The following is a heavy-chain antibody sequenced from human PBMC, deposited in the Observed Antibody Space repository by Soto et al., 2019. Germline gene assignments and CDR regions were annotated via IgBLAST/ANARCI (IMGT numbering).Heavy chain of an antibody. CDR2: IYYSGST. V-gene: IGHV4-31*03. CDR3: ARSLSVDTAMVYGY. CDR1: GGSISSGGYY. Sequence: QVQLQESGPGLVKPSQTLSLTCTVSGGSISSGGYYWSWIRQHPGMGLEWIGYIYYSGSTYYNPSLKRRVTISVDTSKNQFSLKLSSVTAADTAVYYCARSLSVDTAMVYGYWGQGTLVTVSS. J-gene: IGHJ4*02. D-gene: IGHD5-18*01.